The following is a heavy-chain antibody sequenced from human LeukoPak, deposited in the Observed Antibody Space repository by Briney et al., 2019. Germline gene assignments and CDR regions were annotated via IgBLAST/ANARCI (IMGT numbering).Heavy chain of an antibody. CDR3: ATDPVEYCSGNGCYSVDY. CDR2: FEPEDGET. V-gene: IGHV1-24*01. J-gene: IGHJ4*02. D-gene: IGHD2-15*01. CDR1: GYTLTELS. Sequence: ASVKVSWKVSGYTLTELSMQWVRQAPGKGLEWMGGFEPEDGETVYAQKFQGRLTMTEDTSTDTAYMELSSLRSDDTAVYYCATDPVEYCSGNGCYSVDYWGQGTLVTVSS.